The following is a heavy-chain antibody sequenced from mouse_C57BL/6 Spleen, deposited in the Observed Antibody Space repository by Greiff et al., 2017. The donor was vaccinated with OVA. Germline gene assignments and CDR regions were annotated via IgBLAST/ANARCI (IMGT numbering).Heavy chain of an antibody. CDR2: IDPEDGET. CDR3: ARDGNYVGYAMDY. V-gene: IGHV14-2*01. D-gene: IGHD2-1*01. J-gene: IGHJ4*01. Sequence: VQLQQSGAELVKPGASVKLSCTASGFNIKDYYMHWVKQRTEQGLEWIGSIDPEDGETKYAPTFPGKATITAAPSSNTAYLQLSSLTSEDTAVYYCARDGNYVGYAMDYWGQGTSVTVSS. CDR1: GFNIKDYY.